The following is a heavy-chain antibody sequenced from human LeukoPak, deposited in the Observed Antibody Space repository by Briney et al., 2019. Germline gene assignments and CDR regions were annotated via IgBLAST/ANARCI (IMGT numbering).Heavy chain of an antibody. D-gene: IGHD6-13*01. V-gene: IGHV4-39*01. CDR1: GGSISSSSYY. CDR2: IYYSGST. Sequence: KPSETLSLTCTVSGGSISSSSYYWGWIRQPPGKGLEWIGSIYYSGSTYYNPSLKSRVTISVDTSNNQFSLKLSSVTAADTAVYYCXRRVRNSSWSYYFDYWGQGTLVTVSS. J-gene: IGHJ4*02. CDR3: XRRVRNSSWSYYFDY.